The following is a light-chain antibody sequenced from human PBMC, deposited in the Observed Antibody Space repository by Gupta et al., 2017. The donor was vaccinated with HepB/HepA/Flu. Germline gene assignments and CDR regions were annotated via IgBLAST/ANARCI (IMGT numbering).Light chain of an antibody. Sequence: PPSVSVAPGKTATMTCGGNDIGMKSAHWYQQKAGQAPVLVVYDNDDRPSGIPGRFSGSNSGNTATLTISRVEAGDEADYYCQVWDSSSDRVVFGGGTKLTVL. V-gene: IGLV3-21*03. J-gene: IGLJ2*01. CDR3: QVWDSSSDRVV. CDR1: DIGMKS. CDR2: DND.